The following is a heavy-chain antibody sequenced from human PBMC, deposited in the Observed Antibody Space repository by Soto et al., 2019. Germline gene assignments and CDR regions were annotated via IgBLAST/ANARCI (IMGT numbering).Heavy chain of an antibody. CDR1: GYTFTSYG. Sequence: QVQLVQSGAEVKKPGASVKVSCKASGYTFTSYGISWVRQAPGQGLEWMGWISAYNGNTNYAQKIQGRGTMTTDTATRTVYMVLRSLRSDVTAVYYCARVSGGQLARPLYYDYGIDVWGQGTTVTVSS. CDR3: ARVSGGQLARPLYYDYGIDV. CDR2: ISAYNGNT. V-gene: IGHV1-18*01. J-gene: IGHJ6*02. D-gene: IGHD6-6*01.